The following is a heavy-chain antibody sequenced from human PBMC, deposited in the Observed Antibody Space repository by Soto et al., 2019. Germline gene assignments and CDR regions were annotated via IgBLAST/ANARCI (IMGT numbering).Heavy chain of an antibody. CDR1: GGSVSNKTYY. D-gene: IGHD4-17*01. J-gene: IGHJ4*02. V-gene: IGHV4-61*01. CDR2: VYYSGTT. Sequence: QVQLQESGPGLLKPSETLSLTCSVSGGSVSNKTYYWSWIRQPPGKRLEWIGYVYYSGTTNYNPSLKSRVTISVDLSKNQISLRLSSVTTADTALYYCARTTAVPNTLRSRYFFDYWGQGTLVTVSS. CDR3: ARTTAVPNTLRSRYFFDY.